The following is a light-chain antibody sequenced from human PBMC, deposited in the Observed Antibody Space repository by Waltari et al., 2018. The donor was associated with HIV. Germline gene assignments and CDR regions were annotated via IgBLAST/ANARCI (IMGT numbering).Light chain of an antibody. V-gene: IGKV3-15*01. CDR3: QQYDSGPRGIT. J-gene: IGKJ2*01. CDR2: EAA. CDR1: QSISAK. Sequence: EIGMTQSPPTLSVSPGQRVTLSCTASQSISAKVAWYQQRPGQAPRLLIYEAATRPTGIPARFSGSGSGTEFTLTISSLQSEDFATYFCQQYDSGPRGITFGQGTMLEI.